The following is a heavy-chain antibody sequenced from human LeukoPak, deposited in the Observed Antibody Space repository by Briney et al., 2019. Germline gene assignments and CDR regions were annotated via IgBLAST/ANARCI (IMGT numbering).Heavy chain of an antibody. CDR3: ARDPDPRRTFGQLDY. CDR2: ISSSSSYI. CDR1: GFTFSSYS. D-gene: IGHD3/OR15-3a*01. V-gene: IGHV3-21*01. Sequence: PGGSLRLSCAASGFTFSSYSMNWVRQAPGKGLEWVSSISSSSSYIYYADSVKGRFTISRDNAKNSLYLQMNSLRPEDMAVYYCARDPDPRRTFGQLDYWGQGTLVTVSS. J-gene: IGHJ4*02.